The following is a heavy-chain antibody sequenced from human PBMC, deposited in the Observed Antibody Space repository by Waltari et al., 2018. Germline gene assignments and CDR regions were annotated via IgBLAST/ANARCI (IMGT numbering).Heavy chain of an antibody. V-gene: IGHV3-23*01. CDR2: ISGIGGST. J-gene: IGHJ5*02. CDR3: AKIDWGDDYGDSPRGFDP. Sequence: EVQLLESGGGLVQPGGSLRLSCAASGFTFSSYAMSWVRQAPGKGLEWVSAISGIGGSTYYADSVKGRFTISRDNSKNTLYLQMNSLRAEDTAVYYCAKIDWGDDYGDSPRGFDPWGQGTLVTVSS. CDR1: GFTFSSYA. D-gene: IGHD4-17*01.